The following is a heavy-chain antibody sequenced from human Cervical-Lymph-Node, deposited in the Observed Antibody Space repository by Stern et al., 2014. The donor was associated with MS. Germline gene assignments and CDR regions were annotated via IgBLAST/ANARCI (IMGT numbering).Heavy chain of an antibody. V-gene: IGHV1-2*04. CDR3: ARDNRIAVAGTYYYYGMDV. J-gene: IGHJ6*02. Sequence: QVQLLQPGAEVKKPGASVKVSCKASGYTFTGYYMHWVRQAPGQGLERMGWINPNSGGTNYAQKFQGWVTMTRDTSISTAYMELSRLRSDDTAVYYCARDNRIAVAGTYYYYGMDVWGQGTTVTVSS. D-gene: IGHD6-19*01. CDR1: GYTFTGYY. CDR2: INPNSGGT.